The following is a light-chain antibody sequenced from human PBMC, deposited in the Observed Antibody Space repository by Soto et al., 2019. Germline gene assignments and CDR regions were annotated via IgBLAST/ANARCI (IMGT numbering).Light chain of an antibody. V-gene: IGLV2-14*01. J-gene: IGLJ1*01. CDR3: SSYRASSTLDV. Sequence: VLTPPASVAGSPGQSITISCTGTSSDVGGYNYVSWYQQHPGKAPKLMIYDVSNRPSGVSNRFSGSKSGNTASLTISGLQAEDEADYYCSSYRASSTLDVFGTGTKVTVL. CDR1: SSDVGGYNY. CDR2: DVS.